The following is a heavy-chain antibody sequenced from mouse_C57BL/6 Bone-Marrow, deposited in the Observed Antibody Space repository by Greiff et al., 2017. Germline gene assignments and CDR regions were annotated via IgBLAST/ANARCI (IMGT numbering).Heavy chain of an antibody. CDR1: GFTFSSYA. CDR2: ISDGGSYT. CDR3: ARDAYYYGSPYYFDY. D-gene: IGHD1-1*01. Sequence: EVMLVESGGGLVKPGGSLKLSCAASGFTFSSYAMSWVRQTPEKRLEWVATISDGGSYTYYPDNVKGRFTISRDNAKNNLYLQMRHLKSEDTAMYYCARDAYYYGSPYYFDYWGKGTTLTVSS. J-gene: IGHJ2*01. V-gene: IGHV5-4*01.